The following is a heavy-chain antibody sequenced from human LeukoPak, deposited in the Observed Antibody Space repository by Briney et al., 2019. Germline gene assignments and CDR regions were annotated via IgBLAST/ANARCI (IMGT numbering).Heavy chain of an antibody. CDR1: GGSISSGSYY. CDR2: INHSGST. J-gene: IGHJ3*02. V-gene: IGHV4-61*09. Sequence: SQTLSLTCTVSGGSISSGSYYWSWIRQPAGKGLEWIGEINHSGSTNYNPSLKSRVTISVDTSKNQFSLKLSSVTAADTAVYYCAREEITMVRGVHDAFDIWGQGTMVTVSS. CDR3: AREEITMVRGVHDAFDI. D-gene: IGHD3-10*01.